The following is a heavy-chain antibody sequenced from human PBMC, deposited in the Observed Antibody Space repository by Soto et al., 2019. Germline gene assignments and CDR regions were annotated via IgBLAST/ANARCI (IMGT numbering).Heavy chain of an antibody. J-gene: IGHJ4*02. CDR3: ARLEGLATISYYFDF. CDR2: IYFRGNT. D-gene: IGHD3-9*01. CDR1: GDSINSDKYY. V-gene: IGHV4-39*01. Sequence: SETLSLTCSVSGDSINSDKYYWGWIRQPPGKGLAWIGSIYFRGNTYYNPSLQTRVTISLDKSKSQFSLNLNSVTAAESAVYFCARLEGLATISYYFDFWGQGALVTVSS.